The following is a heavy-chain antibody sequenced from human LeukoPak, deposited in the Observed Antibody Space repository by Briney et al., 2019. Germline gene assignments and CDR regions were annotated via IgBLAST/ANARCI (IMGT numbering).Heavy chain of an antibody. Sequence: GGSLRLSCAASGFTFSSYSMNWVRQAPGKGLEWVSYISSGSSTSSSNIYYADSVKGRFTISRDNAKNSLFLQMNSLRDEDTAVYYCARILYGSGSYGAFDIWGQGTMVTVSS. CDR2: ISSGSSTSSSNI. CDR3: ARILYGSGSYGAFDI. D-gene: IGHD3-10*01. V-gene: IGHV3-48*02. J-gene: IGHJ3*02. CDR1: GFTFSSYS.